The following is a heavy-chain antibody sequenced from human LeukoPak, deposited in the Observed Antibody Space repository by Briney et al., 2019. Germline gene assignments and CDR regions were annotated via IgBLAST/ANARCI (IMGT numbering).Heavy chain of an antibody. CDR2: ISYDGSNK. CDR1: GFTFSSYA. D-gene: IGHD5-18*01. V-gene: IGHV3-30*04. CDR3: ARDHNRGYSYGLLDY. J-gene: IGHJ4*02. Sequence: PGRSLRLSCAASGFTFSSYAMHWVRQAPGKGLEWVAVISYDGSNKYYADSVKGRFTISRDNSKNTLYLQMNSLRAEDTAVYYCARDHNRGYSYGLLDYWGQGTLVTVTS.